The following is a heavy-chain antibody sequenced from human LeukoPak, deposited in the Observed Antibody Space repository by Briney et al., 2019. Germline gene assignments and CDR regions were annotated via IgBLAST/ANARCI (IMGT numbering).Heavy chain of an antibody. V-gene: IGHV4-31*11. D-gene: IGHD2-15*01. J-gene: IGHJ3*02. CDR3: ARQRVVVASTDGASGAFDI. CDR2: IYYSGST. CDR1: GGSISSGGYY. Sequence: SETLSLTCAVSGGSISSGGYYWSWIRQHPGKGLEWIGYIYYSGSTYYNPSLRSRVTISVDTSKNQFSLRLSSVTAADTAVYLCARQRVVVASTDGASGAFDIWGQGTMVTVSS.